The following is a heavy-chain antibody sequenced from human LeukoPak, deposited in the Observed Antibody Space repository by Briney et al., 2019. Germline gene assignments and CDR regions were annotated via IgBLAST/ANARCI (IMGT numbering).Heavy chain of an antibody. CDR3: ARWDSGSYFLDY. CDR2: IYYSGST. Sequence: SETLSLTCTVSGGSVSSYYWNWIRQPPGKGLEWIGYIYYSGSTNYNPSLKSRVTISIDTSKNQFSLKLDSVTAADTAVYYCARWDSGSYFLDYWGQGTLVTVSS. V-gene: IGHV4-59*02. D-gene: IGHD1-26*01. CDR1: GGSVSSYY. J-gene: IGHJ4*02.